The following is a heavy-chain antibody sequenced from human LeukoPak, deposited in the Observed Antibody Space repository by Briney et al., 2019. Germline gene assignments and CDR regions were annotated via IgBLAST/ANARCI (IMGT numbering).Heavy chain of an antibody. CDR1: GDTFSSYA. J-gene: IGHJ6*02. V-gene: IGHV1-69*13. CDR3: ARGDCSSTSCQPDRYYYYYGMDV. CDR2: IIPIFGTA. D-gene: IGHD2-2*01. Sequence: ASVKVSCKASGDTFSSYAISWVRQAPGQGLEWMGGIIPIFGTANYAQKFQGRVTITADESTSTAYMELSSLRSEDTAVYYCARGDCSSTSCQPDRYYYYYGMDVWGQGTTVTVSS.